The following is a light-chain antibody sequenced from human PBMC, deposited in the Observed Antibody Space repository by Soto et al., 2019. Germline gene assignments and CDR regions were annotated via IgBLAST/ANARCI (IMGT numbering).Light chain of an antibody. CDR1: QPIGTS. J-gene: IGKJ1*01. V-gene: IGKV1-16*01. CDR3: QHYNSYSEA. Sequence: DIQMTQSPSSLSASVGDSVTVTCRASQPIGTSLHWYQQKAGKAPRVLISSASRLQSGVSSRFSGSGSGTHFTLTISSLQPDDFATYYCQHYNSYSEAFGQGTKVDI. CDR2: SAS.